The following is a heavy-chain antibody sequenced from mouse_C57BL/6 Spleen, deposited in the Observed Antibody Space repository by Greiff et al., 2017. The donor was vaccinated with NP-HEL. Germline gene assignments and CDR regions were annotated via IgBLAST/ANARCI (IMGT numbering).Heavy chain of an antibody. Sequence: QVQLQQPGAALVKAGASVKMSCKASGYTFTSYWMHWVKQRLGQGLAWFAETNPTNGRTYYNEKFKRKATLTVDKSSSTAYMLLSGPTFEDSAVYDCARIKKIGATYFDYWGQGTTLTVSS. CDR1: GYTFTSYW. V-gene: IGHV1S81*02. J-gene: IGHJ2*01. CDR2: TNPTNGRT. CDR3: ARIKKIGATYFDY. D-gene: IGHD1-1*01.